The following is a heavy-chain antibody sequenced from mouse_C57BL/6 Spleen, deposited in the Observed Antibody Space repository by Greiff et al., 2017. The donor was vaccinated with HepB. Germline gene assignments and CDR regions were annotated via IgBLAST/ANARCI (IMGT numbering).Heavy chain of an antibody. CDR3: ARDLPYYAMDY. Sequence: EVQRVESEGGLVQPGSSMKLSCTASGFTFSDYYMAWVRQVPEKGLEWVANINYDGSSTYYLDSLKSRFIISRDNAKNILYLQMSSLKSEDTATYYCARDLPYYAMDYWGQGTSVTVSS. CDR1: GFTFSDYY. V-gene: IGHV5-16*01. J-gene: IGHJ4*01. CDR2: INYDGSST.